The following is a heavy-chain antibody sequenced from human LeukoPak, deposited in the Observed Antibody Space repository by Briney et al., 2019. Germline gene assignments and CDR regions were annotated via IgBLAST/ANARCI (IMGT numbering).Heavy chain of an antibody. V-gene: IGHV4-34*01. D-gene: IGHD3-10*01. CDR3: ARDHPLLWFGEPQKTKYDY. CDR2: INHSGST. Sequence: SETLSLTCAVYGGSFSGYYWSWIRQPPGKGLEWIGEINHSGSTNYNPSLKSRVTISVDTSKNQFSLKLSSVTAADTAVYYCARDHPLLWFGEPQKTKYDYWGQGTLVTVSS. CDR1: GGSFSGYY. J-gene: IGHJ4*02.